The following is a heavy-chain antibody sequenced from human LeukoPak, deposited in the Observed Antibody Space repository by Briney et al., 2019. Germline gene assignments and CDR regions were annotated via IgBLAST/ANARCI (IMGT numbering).Heavy chain of an antibody. Sequence: PGGSLRLSCAASGFTFSSYSMNWVRQAPGKGLEWVSSISRSSSYINYADSVKGRFTISRDNAKNSLYLQMNSLRAEDTGVYYCARAKEDIVSYANWFDPWGQGTLVTVSS. CDR1: GFTFSSYS. CDR2: ISRSSSYI. V-gene: IGHV3-21*01. CDR3: ARAKEDIVSYANWFDP. J-gene: IGHJ5*02. D-gene: IGHD2-15*01.